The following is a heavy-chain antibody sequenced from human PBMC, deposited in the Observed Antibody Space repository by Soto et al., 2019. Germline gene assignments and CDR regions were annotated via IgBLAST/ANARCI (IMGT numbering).Heavy chain of an antibody. Sequence: QVHLVQSETEVKEPGASVTVSCKTSDSTFTGYTINWVRQAPGQGLEWLGWISSLNGNTNYARKYQGRLTMTTNTSATPAYMELRSLRSDDTAVYFCARGTVTSGRWFGPWGQGTLVTVSS. J-gene: IGHJ5*02. V-gene: IGHV1-18*04. CDR1: DSTFTGYT. CDR2: ISSLNGNT. D-gene: IGHD4-17*01. CDR3: ARGTVTSGRWFGP.